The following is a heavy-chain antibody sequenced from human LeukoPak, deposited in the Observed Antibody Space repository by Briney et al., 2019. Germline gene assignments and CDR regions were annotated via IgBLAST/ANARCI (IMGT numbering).Heavy chain of an antibody. CDR3: ANLRLLGFDS. CDR2: ISNSGTTI. V-gene: IGHV3-11*01. J-gene: IGHJ4*02. Sequence: GGSLRLSCAASGFTFSDYYMTWIRQAPGKGLEWVSYISNSGTTIYYADSVKGRFTISRDNAKNSLYLQMNSLRAEDTAVYYCANLRLLGFDSWGQGTLVTVSS. D-gene: IGHD2-21*02. CDR1: GFTFSDYY.